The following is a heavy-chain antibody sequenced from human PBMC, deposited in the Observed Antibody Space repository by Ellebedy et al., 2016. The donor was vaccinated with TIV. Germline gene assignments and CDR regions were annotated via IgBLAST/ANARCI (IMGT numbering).Heavy chain of an antibody. D-gene: IGHD5-12*01. J-gene: IGHJ6*02. V-gene: IGHV3-11*01. CDR3: AGGGATIGPARTNYYGMDV. CDR2: IHSSGGTL. Sequence: GGSLRLSCAASGFTFSDYYMTWIRQAPGKGLEWVSYIHSSGGTLYYADSVRGRFTVSRDNAKNSVYLQMNSLRVEDTAVYYCAGGGATIGPARTNYYGMDVWGQGTTVTVSS. CDR1: GFTFSDYY.